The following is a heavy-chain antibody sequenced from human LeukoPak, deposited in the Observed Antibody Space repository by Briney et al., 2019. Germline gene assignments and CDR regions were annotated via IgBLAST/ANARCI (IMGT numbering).Heavy chain of an antibody. J-gene: IGHJ6*02. V-gene: IGHV4-34*01. CDR2: INHSGST. CDR1: GGSFSGYY. CDR3: ARFGPMVRGLGGCFYYYGRDV. Sequence: PSETLSLTCAVYGGSFSGYYWSWIRQPPGKGLEWIGEINHSGSTNYNPSLKSRVTISVDTSKNQFSLKLSSVTAADTAVYYCARFGPMVRGLGGCFYYYGRDVGGQGTTVTVSS. D-gene: IGHD3-10*01.